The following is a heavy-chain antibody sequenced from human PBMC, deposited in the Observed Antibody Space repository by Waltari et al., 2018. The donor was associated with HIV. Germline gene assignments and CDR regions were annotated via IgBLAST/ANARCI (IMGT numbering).Heavy chain of an antibody. D-gene: IGHD5-12*01. J-gene: IGHJ4*02. CDR1: GFTFSSYA. Sequence: AQLLQSGGGLVQPGGSLRLSCAASGFTFSSYAMTWVRQAPGKRVEWVSSISGSSDGTHYAASVKGRFTVSRDNSKNTLFLQMSSLRAEDTAVYYCARDVTPYDYYVSSFDSWGQGTLVTVSS. V-gene: IGHV3-23*01. CDR2: ISGSSDGT. CDR3: ARDVTPYDYYVSSFDS.